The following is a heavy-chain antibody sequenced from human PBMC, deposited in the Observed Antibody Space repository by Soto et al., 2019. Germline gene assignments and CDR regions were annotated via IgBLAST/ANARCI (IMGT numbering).Heavy chain of an antibody. CDR2: IYYSGST. J-gene: IGHJ6*03. CDR3: ARIVNYFPPDYYYYYMDV. CDR1: GGSISSYY. Sequence: SETLSLTCTVSGGSISSYYWSWIRQPPGKGLEWIGYIYYSGSTNYNPSLKSRVTISVDTSKNQFSLKLSSVTAADTAVYYCARIVNYFPPDYYYYYMDVWGKGTTVTVPS. V-gene: IGHV4-59*01. D-gene: IGHD3-16*02.